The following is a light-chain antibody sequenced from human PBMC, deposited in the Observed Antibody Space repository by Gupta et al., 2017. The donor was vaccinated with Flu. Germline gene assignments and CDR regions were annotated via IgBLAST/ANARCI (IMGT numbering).Light chain of an antibody. V-gene: IGKV1-5*03. Sequence: ITCRASQSISSWLAWYLQKPGKAPKLLIYKASNLQSGVPSSFSGRGSGTEFTLTISSLQPDDFATYYCQQYNSYSWTFGQGTKVEIK. J-gene: IGKJ1*01. CDR1: QSISSW. CDR3: QQYNSYSWT. CDR2: KAS.